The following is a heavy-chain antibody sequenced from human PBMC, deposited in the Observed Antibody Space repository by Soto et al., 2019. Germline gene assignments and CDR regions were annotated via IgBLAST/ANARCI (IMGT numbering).Heavy chain of an antibody. CDR3: ARGGEAGAPFNAHFDH. J-gene: IGHJ4*02. V-gene: IGHV3-30-3*01. Sequence: GGSLRLSCAASGFTFSSFAMHWVRQAPGKGLEWVAVISYDGTNKYYADSVKGRFTISRDNSKNTLYLQMNSLRTEDTALYYCARGGEAGAPFNAHFDHWGQGTLVTVSS. CDR2: ISYDGTNK. CDR1: GFTFSSFA. D-gene: IGHD1-26*01.